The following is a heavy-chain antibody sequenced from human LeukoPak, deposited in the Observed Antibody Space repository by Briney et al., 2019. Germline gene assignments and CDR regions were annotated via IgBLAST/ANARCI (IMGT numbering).Heavy chain of an antibody. CDR1: EFSLSTYY. Sequence: GGSLRLSCAASEFSLSTYYMSWVRQAPGKGLEWVSYIKNSGSTIYYADSVKGRFTISRDNAKNSLYLQMNSLRAEDTAVYYCARDAPQWELPHYFDYWGQGTLVTVSS. CDR3: ARDAPQWELPHYFDY. D-gene: IGHD1-26*01. CDR2: IKNSGSTI. J-gene: IGHJ4*02. V-gene: IGHV3-11*04.